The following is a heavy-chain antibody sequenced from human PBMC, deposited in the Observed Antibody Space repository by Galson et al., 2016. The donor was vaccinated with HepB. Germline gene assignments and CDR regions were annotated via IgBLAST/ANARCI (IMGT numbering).Heavy chain of an antibody. CDR3: ARGASSSPYGSRWFDP. D-gene: IGHD6-6*01. CDR2: IYYSGSA. V-gene: IGHV4-59*01. CDR1: GGFIRSYY. J-gene: IGHJ5*02. Sequence: SETLSPTSTVSGGFIRSYYWSWIRQPPGKGLEWIGYIYYSGSANYNPSLMSRYTISVDSPKNQFSLKLSSVTAADTAVYFCARGASSSPYGSRWFDPWGQGILVTVSS.